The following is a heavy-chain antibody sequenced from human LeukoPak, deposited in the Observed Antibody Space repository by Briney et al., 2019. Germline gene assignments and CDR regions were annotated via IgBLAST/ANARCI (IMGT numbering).Heavy chain of an antibody. D-gene: IGHD3-9*01. CDR1: GGSISSSSYY. CDR3: ARLPNHNNYDILTGFYLKYYFDY. J-gene: IGHJ4*02. V-gene: IGHV4-39*01. Sequence: KSSETLSLTCTVSGGSISSSSYYWGWIRQPPGKGLEWIGSIYYSGSTYYNPSLKSRVTISVDTSRNRFSLKLSSVTAADTAVYYCARLPNHNNYDILTGFYLKYYFDYWGQGTLVTVSS. CDR2: IYYSGST.